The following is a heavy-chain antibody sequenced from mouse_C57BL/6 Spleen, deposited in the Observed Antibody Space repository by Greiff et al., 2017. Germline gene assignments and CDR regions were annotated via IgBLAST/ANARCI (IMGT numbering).Heavy chain of an antibody. CDR2: IYPGSGST. Sequence: QVQLQQPGAELVKPGASVKMSCKASGYTFTSYWITWVKQRPGQGLEWIGDIYPGSGSTNYNEKFKSKATLTVDTSSSTAYMQLSSLTSEDSAVYYCARGETRRYYAMDYWGQGTSVTVSS. CDR3: ARGETRRYYAMDY. J-gene: IGHJ4*01. V-gene: IGHV1-55*01. CDR1: GYTFTSYW.